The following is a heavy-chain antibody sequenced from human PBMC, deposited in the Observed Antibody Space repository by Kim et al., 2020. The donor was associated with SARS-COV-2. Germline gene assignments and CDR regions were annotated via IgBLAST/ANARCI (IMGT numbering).Heavy chain of an antibody. D-gene: IGHD3-3*01. V-gene: IGHV4-34*01. CDR2: INHSGST. CDR3: ARGGGIRFLGWLLSKPSWFDP. J-gene: IGHJ5*02. CDR1: GGSFSGYY. Sequence: SETLSLTCAVYGGSFSGYYWSWIRQPPGKGLEWIGEINHSGSTNYNPSLKSRVTISVDTSKNQFSLKLSSVTAADTAVYYCARGGGIRFLGWLLSKPSWFDPGGQGTLAVVSS.